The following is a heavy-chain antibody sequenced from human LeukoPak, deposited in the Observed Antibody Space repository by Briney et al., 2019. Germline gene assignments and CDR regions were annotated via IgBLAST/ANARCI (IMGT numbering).Heavy chain of an antibody. CDR2: IYPGDSDT. D-gene: IGHD3-10*01. V-gene: IGHV5-51*01. CDR1: GYRFTSYW. Sequence: GESLQISCKGSGYRFTSYWIGWVRRMPGKGLEWMGIIYPGDSDTRYSPSFQGQVTISDDKSISTAYLQWSSLKASDTAMYYCARTETYYGSGSYFDAFDIWGQGTMVTVSS. CDR3: ARTETYYGSGSYFDAFDI. J-gene: IGHJ3*02.